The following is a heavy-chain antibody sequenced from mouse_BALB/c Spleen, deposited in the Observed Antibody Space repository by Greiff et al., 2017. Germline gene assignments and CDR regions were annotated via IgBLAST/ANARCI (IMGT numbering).Heavy chain of an antibody. CDR1: GYTFTDYW. V-gene: IGHV1-69*01. Sequence: QVQLQQSGAELVMPGASVKMSCKASGYTFTDYWMHWVKQRPGQGLEWIGAIDTSDSYTSYNQKFKGKATLTVDESSSTAYMQLSSLTSEDSAVYYCARGNDGYSFDYWGQGTTLTVSS. CDR2: IDTSDSYT. J-gene: IGHJ2*01. D-gene: IGHD2-3*01. CDR3: ARGNDGYSFDY.